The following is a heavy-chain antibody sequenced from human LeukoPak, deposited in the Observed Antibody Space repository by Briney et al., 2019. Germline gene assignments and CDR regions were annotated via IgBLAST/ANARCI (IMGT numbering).Heavy chain of an antibody. Sequence: GGSLRLSCVASGFTFSSYAMSWVRQAPGKGLEWVSSISDSGGSTYYADSVKGRFTISRDNSKNTLYLQMNSLRAEDTAVYYCAKVIVATPGAFDIWGQGTMVTVSS. CDR1: GFTFSSYA. V-gene: IGHV3-23*01. CDR2: ISDSGGST. CDR3: AKVIVATPGAFDI. J-gene: IGHJ3*02. D-gene: IGHD5-12*01.